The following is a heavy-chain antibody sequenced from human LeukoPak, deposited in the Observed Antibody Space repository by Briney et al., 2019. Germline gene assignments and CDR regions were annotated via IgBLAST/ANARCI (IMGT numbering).Heavy chain of an antibody. CDR1: GYTFTSYD. V-gene: IGHV1-8*01. J-gene: IGHJ5*02. CDR3: ARGKHRRTATNWFDP. CDR2: MNPNSGNT. D-gene: IGHD5-18*01. Sequence: ASVKVSCKASGYTFTSYDINWVRQATGQGLEWMGWMNPNSGNTGYAQKFQGRDTMTRNTSISTAYMELCSLRSEDTAVYYCARGKHRRTATNWFDPWGQGTLVTVSS.